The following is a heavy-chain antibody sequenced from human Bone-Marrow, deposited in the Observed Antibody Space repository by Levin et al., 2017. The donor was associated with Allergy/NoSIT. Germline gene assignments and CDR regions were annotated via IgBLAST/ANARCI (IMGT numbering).Heavy chain of an antibody. CDR3: AKAPYASGWYCQSDY. CDR1: GFIFNRYA. CDR2: TSRSGDTT. Sequence: GGSLRLSCVASGFIFNRYAMSWVRQVPGKWLEWVSLTSRSGDTTYYADSVKGRFTVYRDNSKSTLYLHMSSLRADDTAVYYCAKAPYASGWYCQSDYWGQGTLVTVSS. J-gene: IGHJ4*02. V-gene: IGHV3-23*01. D-gene: IGHD6-19*01.